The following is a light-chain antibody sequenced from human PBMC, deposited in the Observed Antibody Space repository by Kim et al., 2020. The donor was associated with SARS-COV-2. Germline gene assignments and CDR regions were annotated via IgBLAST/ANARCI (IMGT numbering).Light chain of an antibody. CDR2: TNN. CDR1: SSNIGSNY. V-gene: IGLV1-47*02. J-gene: IGLJ2*01. CDR3: AAWDDSLSGHVV. Sequence: QSVLTQPPSASGTPGQRVTISCSGSSSNIGSNYVYWYQQLAGTAPKLLIYTNNQRPSGVPDRFSGSKSGTSASLAISGLRSEDEAEYYCAAWDDSLSGHVVFGGGTQLTVL.